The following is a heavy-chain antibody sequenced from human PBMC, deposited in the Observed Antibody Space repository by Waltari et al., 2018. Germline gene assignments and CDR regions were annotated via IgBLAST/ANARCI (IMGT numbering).Heavy chain of an antibody. J-gene: IGHJ6*03. V-gene: IGHV3-21*04. CDR2: IGANGDYI. CDR3: ASHFEDYYYYMDV. CDR1: GLSFHSYT. Sequence: EVQLVESGGGLVTPGESLRLSCVASGLSFHSYTMNWVRQAPGKGLEWVSSIGANGDYIYYADSVRGRFTTSRDNARNSLYLQMTSLRVDDSAIYFCASHFEDYYYYMDVWGKGTTVTVSS.